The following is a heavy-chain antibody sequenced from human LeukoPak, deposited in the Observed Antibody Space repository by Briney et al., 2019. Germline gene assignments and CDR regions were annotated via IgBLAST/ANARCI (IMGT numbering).Heavy chain of an antibody. CDR1: GGSISSGDYY. V-gene: IGHV4-30-4*01. Sequence: PSETLSLTCTVSGGSISSGDYYWSWIRQPPGKGLEWIGYIYYSGSTYQNPSFKSRVTILVGTSKNQFSLKLSSVTAADTAVYYCVRRYCSGGRCYLDYWGQGTLVTVSS. CDR2: IYYSGST. D-gene: IGHD2-15*01. J-gene: IGHJ4*02. CDR3: VRRYCSGGRCYLDY.